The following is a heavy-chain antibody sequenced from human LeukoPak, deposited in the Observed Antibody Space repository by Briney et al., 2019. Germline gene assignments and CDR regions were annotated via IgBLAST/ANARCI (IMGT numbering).Heavy chain of an antibody. D-gene: IGHD2-15*01. J-gene: IGHJ4*02. CDR1: GFTFSSYS. CDR3: ARGYCSGGSCRKLDY. V-gene: IGHV3-21*01. Sequence: PGGSLRLSCAPSGFTFSSYSMNWVRQAPGKGLEWVSSISSSSSYIYYADSVKGRFTISRDNAKNSLYLQMNSLRAEDTAVYYCARGYCSGGSCRKLDYWGQGTLVTVSS. CDR2: ISSSSSYI.